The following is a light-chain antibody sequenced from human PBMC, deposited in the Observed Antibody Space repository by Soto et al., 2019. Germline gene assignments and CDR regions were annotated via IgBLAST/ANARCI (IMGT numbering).Light chain of an antibody. CDR3: KHGGT. CDR1: QSFSNN. Sequence: EIVLTQSPATLSLSPGERATVSCRASQSFSNNLACYQQKAGQAPRLLSYDASNKATGIPARLSGRGSDTDFTLSISSLEVEGFAVYYGKHGGTFGQGTRLEIK. J-gene: IGKJ5*01. CDR2: DAS. V-gene: IGKV3-11*01.